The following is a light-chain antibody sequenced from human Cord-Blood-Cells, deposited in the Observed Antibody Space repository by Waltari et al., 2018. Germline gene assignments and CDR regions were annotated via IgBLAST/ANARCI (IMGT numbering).Light chain of an antibody. CDR2: DAS. V-gene: IGKV3-11*01. CDR3: QQRSNWPIT. J-gene: IGKJ5*01. Sequence: LVFTQSPDTLSFSIGERDSFSCRASQSVSNYLAWYQQKPGQAPRLLIYDASNRATGIPARFSGSGSGTDFTLTISSLEPEDFAVYYCQQRSNWPITFGQGTRLEIK. CDR1: QSVSNY.